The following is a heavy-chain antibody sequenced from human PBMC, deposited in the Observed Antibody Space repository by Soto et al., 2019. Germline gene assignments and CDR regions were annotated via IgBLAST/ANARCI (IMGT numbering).Heavy chain of an antibody. Sequence: QVQLVQSGAEVKKPGSSVKVSCTAPGGTFSSYAISWVRQAPGQGLEWMGGIIPIFGTAKYAQKFQGRVTNTADESTSTGYMELSSLRSEDTAVHYCARSQGGSSSLDIYYYYYYGMDVWGQGTTVTVSS. CDR1: GGTFSSYA. CDR2: IIPIFGTA. J-gene: IGHJ6*02. V-gene: IGHV1-69*01. CDR3: ARSQGGSSSLDIYYYYYYGMDV. D-gene: IGHD2-15*01.